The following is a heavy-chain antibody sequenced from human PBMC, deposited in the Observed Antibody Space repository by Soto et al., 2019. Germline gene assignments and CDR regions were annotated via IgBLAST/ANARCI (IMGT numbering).Heavy chain of an antibody. Sequence: QVQLQQWGAGLLKPSETLSLTCAVYGGSFSGYYWSWIRQPPGKGLEWIGEINHSGSTNYNPSLKSRVTISVDTSKNQFSLQLSSVTAADTAVYYCARGPGPDIVVVPAAMRTNCDYWGQGTLVTVSS. CDR3: ARGPGPDIVVVPAAMRTNCDY. J-gene: IGHJ4*02. CDR1: GGSFSGYY. CDR2: INHSGST. V-gene: IGHV4-34*01. D-gene: IGHD2-2*01.